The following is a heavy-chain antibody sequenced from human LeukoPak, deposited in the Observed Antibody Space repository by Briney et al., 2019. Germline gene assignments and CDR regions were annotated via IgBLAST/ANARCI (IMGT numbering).Heavy chain of an antibody. D-gene: IGHD3-16*01. CDR2: IFHTGNT. CDR1: SFSISNNNY. CDR3: AREVWVPESKGGSWYMDV. J-gene: IGHJ6*03. V-gene: IGHV4-38-2*02. Sequence: SETLPLTCAVSSFSISNNNYWGWIRQTPGKALEWSGCIFHTGNTYYSPSLMGRATISLDRSASQFSLKVISVTAADTAVYYCAREVWVPESKGGSWYMDVWGKGTTVTVSS.